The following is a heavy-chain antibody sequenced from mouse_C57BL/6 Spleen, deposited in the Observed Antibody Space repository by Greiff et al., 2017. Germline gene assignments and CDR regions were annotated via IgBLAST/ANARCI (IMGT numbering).Heavy chain of an antibody. CDR1: GYTFTDYY. CDR3: ARQLRLPEGAMDD. D-gene: IGHD3-2*02. V-gene: IGHV1-26*01. Sequence: EVQLQQSGPELVKPGASVKISCKASGYTFTDYYMNWVKQSHGKSLEWIGDINPNNGGTSYNQKFKGKATLTVDKSSSTAYMELRSLTSEDSAVYYGARQLRLPEGAMDDWGQGTSVTVSS. J-gene: IGHJ4*01. CDR2: INPNNGGT.